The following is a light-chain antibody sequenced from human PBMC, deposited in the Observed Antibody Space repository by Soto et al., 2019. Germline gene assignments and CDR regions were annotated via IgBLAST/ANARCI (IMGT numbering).Light chain of an antibody. J-gene: IGKJ2*01. CDR1: QSVNSN. Sequence: EIVMTQSPATLSVSPGERATLYCRASQSVNSNLAWYQQKPGQAPRLLIYGASTRVAGIPARFSGSGSGTEFSLTISSLQSEDFAVYYCQQYNNRPPDTFGQGTKLEIK. CDR2: GAS. CDR3: QQYNNRPPDT. V-gene: IGKV3-15*01.